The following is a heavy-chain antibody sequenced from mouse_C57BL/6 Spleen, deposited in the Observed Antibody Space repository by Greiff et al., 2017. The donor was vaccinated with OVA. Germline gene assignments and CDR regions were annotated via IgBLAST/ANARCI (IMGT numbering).Heavy chain of an antibody. J-gene: IGHJ2*01. CDR3: ARSDYGSSFTGDY. D-gene: IGHD1-1*01. CDR1: GYTFTDYE. CDR2: IDPETGGT. Sequence: QVQLQQSGAELVRPGASVTLSCKASGYTFTDYEMHWVKQTPVHGLEWIGAIDPETGGTAYNQKFKGKAILTADKSSSTAYMQLSSLTSEDSAVYYCARSDYGSSFTGDYWGQGTTLTVSS. V-gene: IGHV1-15*01.